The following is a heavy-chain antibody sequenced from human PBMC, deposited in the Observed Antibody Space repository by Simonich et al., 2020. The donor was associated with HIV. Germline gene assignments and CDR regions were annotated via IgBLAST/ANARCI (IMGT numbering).Heavy chain of an antibody. V-gene: IGHV2-5*02. J-gene: IGHJ4*02. CDR1: WFSLSTSGVG. Sequence: QITLKESGPTLVKPTQTLTLTCTFSWFSLSTSGVGVGWIRQPPGKALEWLALIYWDDDKRFSPSLKSRLTITKDTSKNQVVLTMTNMDPVDTATYYCAHRRLNWGGDYFDYWGQGTLVTVSS. D-gene: IGHD7-27*01. CDR2: IYWDDDK. CDR3: AHRRLNWGGDYFDY.